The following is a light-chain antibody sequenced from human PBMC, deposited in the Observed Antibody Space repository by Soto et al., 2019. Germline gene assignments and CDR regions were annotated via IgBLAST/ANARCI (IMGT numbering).Light chain of an antibody. Sequence: EIVLTQSPGTLSLSPGERATLSCRASQSVSSSNLAWYQQTPGQAPRLLIYGACSRATGIPDRFSGSGSGKDFTLTISRLEPEDSAVYYCQYGRSPLFTFGPGTTVDIK. V-gene: IGKV3-20*01. CDR3: QYGRSPLFT. J-gene: IGKJ3*01. CDR1: QSVSSSN. CDR2: GAC.